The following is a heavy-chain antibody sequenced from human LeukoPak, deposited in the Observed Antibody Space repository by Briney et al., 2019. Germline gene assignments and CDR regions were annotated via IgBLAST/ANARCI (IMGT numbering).Heavy chain of an antibody. CDR1: GFTVSSNY. V-gene: IGHV3-53*01. Sequence: GGSLRLSCAASGFTVSSNYMSWVRQAPGKGVEWVSVIYSGGSTYYADSVKGRFTISRDNSKNTLYLQMNSLRAEDTAVYYCARDSSGWFRDYYYGMDVWGQGTTVTVSS. CDR3: ARDSSGWFRDYYYGMDV. CDR2: IYSGGST. J-gene: IGHJ6*02. D-gene: IGHD6-19*01.